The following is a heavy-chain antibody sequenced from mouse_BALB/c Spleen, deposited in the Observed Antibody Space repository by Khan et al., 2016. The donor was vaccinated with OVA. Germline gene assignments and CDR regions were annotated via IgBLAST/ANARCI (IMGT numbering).Heavy chain of an antibody. Sequence: EVELVESGGVLLEPGGSLKLSCAASGFTFSSFVMSWVRQTPEKRLEWVATISSAATYTYYPDSVKGRFTISSDNAKNTLYLQMNSLRSDEPAIYYCANGNYGWFAYWGQGTLVTVST. D-gene: IGHD2-1*01. CDR1: GFTFSSFV. J-gene: IGHJ3*01. CDR3: ANGNYGWFAY. V-gene: IGHV5-9-1*01. CDR2: ISSAATYT.